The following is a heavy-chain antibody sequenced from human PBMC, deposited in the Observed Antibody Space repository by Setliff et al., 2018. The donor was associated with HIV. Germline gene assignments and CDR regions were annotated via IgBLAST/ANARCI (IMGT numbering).Heavy chain of an antibody. D-gene: IGHD6-13*01. CDR1: GGSISGSNYY. J-gene: IGHJ4*02. Sequence: SETLSLTCTVSGGSISGSNYYWGWIRQPPGKGLEWVGSIYYSGSTYYSPSPKSPVTISVDTSKNLFPLTLTSVTAADTEVYYWARKQQSSDLKKRNYWGQGTLVTVSS. CDR3: ARKQQSSDLKKRNY. CDR2: IYYSGST. V-gene: IGHV4-39*01.